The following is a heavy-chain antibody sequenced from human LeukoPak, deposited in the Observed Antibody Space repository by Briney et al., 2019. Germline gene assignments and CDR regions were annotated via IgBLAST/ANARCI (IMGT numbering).Heavy chain of an antibody. CDR1: GGSFSGYY. CDR3: ARETSQKGAHYMDV. CDR2: INHSGST. J-gene: IGHJ6*03. Sequence: PSETLSLTCAVYGGSFSGYYWSWIRQPPGKGLEWVGEINHSGSTNYNPSLKSRVTISVDTSKNQFSLKLSSVTAADTAVYYCARETSQKGAHYMDVWGKGTTVTISS. D-gene: IGHD3-16*01. V-gene: IGHV4-34*01.